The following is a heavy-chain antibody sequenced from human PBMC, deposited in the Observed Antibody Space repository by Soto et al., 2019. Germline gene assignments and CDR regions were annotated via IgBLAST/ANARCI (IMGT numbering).Heavy chain of an antibody. D-gene: IGHD3-10*01. CDR3: ARGGITMVRGVIDYYYGMDV. CDR2: IYYSGST. CDR1: GGSISSYY. Sequence: PSETLSLTCTVSGGSISSYYWSWIRQPPGKGLEWIGYIYYSGSTNYIPSLKSRVTISVDTSKNQFSLKLSSVTAADTAVYYCARGGITMVRGVIDYYYGMDVWGQGTTVTVSS. V-gene: IGHV4-59*01. J-gene: IGHJ6*02.